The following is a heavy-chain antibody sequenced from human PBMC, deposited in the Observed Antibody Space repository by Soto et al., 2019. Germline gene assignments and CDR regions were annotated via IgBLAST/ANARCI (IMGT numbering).Heavy chain of an antibody. V-gene: IGHV4-59*01. CDR1: GGSISSYY. D-gene: IGHD1-20*01. CDR2: IYYSGST. CDR3: ARRYGRNFDF. J-gene: IGHJ4*02. Sequence: PSETLSLTCTVSGGSISSYYCSWIRQPPGKGLEWIGYIYYSGSTNYNPSLKSRVTISVDTSKNQFSLKLSSVIAAATAVYYCARRYGRNFDFWGQGTLVTVSS.